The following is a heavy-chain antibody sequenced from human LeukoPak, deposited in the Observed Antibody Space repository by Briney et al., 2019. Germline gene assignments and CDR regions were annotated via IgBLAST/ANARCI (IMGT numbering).Heavy chain of an antibody. CDR1: GGSFSGYY. V-gene: IGHV4-34*01. D-gene: IGHD6-13*01. J-gene: IGHJ3*02. Sequence: PSETLSLTCAVYGGSFSGYYWSWIRQPPGKGLEWIGEINHSGSTNYNPSLKSRVTISVDTSKNQFSLKLSSVTAADTAVYYCARDRGYTSSWYLDAFDIWGQGTMVTVSS. CDR2: INHSGST. CDR3: ARDRGYTSSWYLDAFDI.